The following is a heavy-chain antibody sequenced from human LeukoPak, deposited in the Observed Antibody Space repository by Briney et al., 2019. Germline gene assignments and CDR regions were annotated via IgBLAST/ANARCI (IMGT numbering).Heavy chain of an antibody. J-gene: IGHJ3*02. CDR2: IYYSGST. CDR3: ARESGYSYGWDDAFDI. V-gene: IGHV4-59*01. Sequence: PSETLSLTCTVSGGSISSYYWSWIRQPPGKGLEWIGYIYYSGSTNYNPSLKSRVTISVDTSKNQFSLKLSSVTAADTAVYYCARESGYSYGWDDAFDIWGQGTMVTVSS. CDR1: GGSISSYY. D-gene: IGHD5-18*01.